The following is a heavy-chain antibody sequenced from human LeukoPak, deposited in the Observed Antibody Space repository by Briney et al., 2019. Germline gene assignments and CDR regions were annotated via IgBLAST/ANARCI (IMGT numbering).Heavy chain of an antibody. CDR3: ARQGSSTTSWQTIDY. Sequence: GESLKISCKGSGYRFTDHWIAWVRQMPGKGLECMGIINPVDSETRYSPSFQGQVTISVDKSITTASLQWSSLRASDTAMYYCARQGSSTTSWQTIDYWGQGTLVSVSS. J-gene: IGHJ4*02. D-gene: IGHD2-2*01. CDR2: INPVDSET. CDR1: GYRFTDHW. V-gene: IGHV5-51*01.